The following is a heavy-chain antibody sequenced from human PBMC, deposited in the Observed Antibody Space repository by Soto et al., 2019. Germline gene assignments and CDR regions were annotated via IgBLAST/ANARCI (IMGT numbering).Heavy chain of an antibody. CDR2: VSSTGST. CDR3: TRGDY. J-gene: IGHJ4*02. Sequence: QVHLQESGPGLVKPSQTLSLACSVSGESITSLGYYWTWVRQPPGKGLEWVGFVSSTGSTFYNSALRSRVTISRHTSQNQFLLDVKCVTVADTAMYFCTRGDYWGQGVLVTVSS. CDR1: GESITSLGYY. V-gene: IGHV4-31*03.